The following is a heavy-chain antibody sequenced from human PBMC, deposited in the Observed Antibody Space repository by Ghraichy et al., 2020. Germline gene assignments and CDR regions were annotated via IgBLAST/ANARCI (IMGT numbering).Heavy chain of an antibody. Sequence: GWSLRLSCVASGFIFSSNWMTWVRQAPGKGLEFVANINREGNEQYYVDSVKGRFTISRDNAKSSLYLQMNSLRAEDAAVYYCARDVWQQLIAWGQGTLVTVSS. CDR2: INREGNEQ. CDR1: GFIFSSNW. J-gene: IGHJ5*01. D-gene: IGHD3-22*01. CDR3: ARDVWQQLIA. V-gene: IGHV3-7*03.